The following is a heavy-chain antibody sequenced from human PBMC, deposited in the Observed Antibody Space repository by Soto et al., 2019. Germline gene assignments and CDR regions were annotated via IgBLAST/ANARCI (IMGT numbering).Heavy chain of an antibody. Sequence: QVQLVESGGGVVQPARSLRLSCAASGFTFSSYGMHWVRQAPGKGLEWVAVISYDGSNKYYADSVKGRFTISRDNSKNTLYLQMNSLRAEDTAVYYCAKEIAARPYYFDYWGQGTLVTVSS. CDR3: AKEIAARPYYFDY. CDR2: ISYDGSNK. V-gene: IGHV3-30*18. D-gene: IGHD6-6*01. CDR1: GFTFSSYG. J-gene: IGHJ4*02.